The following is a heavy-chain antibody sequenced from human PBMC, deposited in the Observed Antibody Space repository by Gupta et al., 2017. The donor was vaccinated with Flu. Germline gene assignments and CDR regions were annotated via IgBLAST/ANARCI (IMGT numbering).Heavy chain of an antibody. D-gene: IGHD3-9*01. CDR1: GATFRNNA. V-gene: IGHV1-69*06. Sequence: QVQLVQSGAEVKKPGSSVTVSCNVSGATFRNNAINWVRQAPGQGLEWMGGIVPDFGTANYPRDFQGRVAISADTLTNTAFLEIHNLRSDDTAVYFWARGLGGRYFHHCGQGTQVTVSS. J-gene: IGHJ4*02. CDR3: ARGLGGRYFHH. CDR2: IVPDFGTA.